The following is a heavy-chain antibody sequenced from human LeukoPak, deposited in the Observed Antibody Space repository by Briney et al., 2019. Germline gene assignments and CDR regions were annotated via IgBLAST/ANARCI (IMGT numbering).Heavy chain of an antibody. CDR2: IIPIFGTA. J-gene: IGHJ4*02. V-gene: IGHV1-69*06. Sequence: AASVKVSCKASGGTFSSYAISWVRQAPGQGLEWMGGIIPIFGTANYAQKFQGRVTITADKSTSTAYMELNSLRAEDTAVYYCAKDHRDTAKKDVEYWGQGTLVTVSS. CDR3: AKDHRDTAKKDVEY. CDR1: GGTFSSYA. D-gene: IGHD5-18*01.